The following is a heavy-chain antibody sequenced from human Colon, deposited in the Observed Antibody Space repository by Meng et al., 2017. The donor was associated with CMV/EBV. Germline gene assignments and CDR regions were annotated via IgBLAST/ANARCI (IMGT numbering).Heavy chain of an antibody. D-gene: IGHD5/OR15-5a*01. Sequence: VSGGSIPSDDSQWSWIRQAPGKGLQWVGNTFFSGSTYYHPSLESRLSISLDTSRNQFFLNLTSVTAADTAVYYCARASTFHYWYFDLWGRGTLVTVSS. CDR3: ARASTFHYWYFDL. J-gene: IGHJ2*01. V-gene: IGHV4-30-4*01. CDR2: TFFSGST. CDR1: GGSIPSDDSQ.